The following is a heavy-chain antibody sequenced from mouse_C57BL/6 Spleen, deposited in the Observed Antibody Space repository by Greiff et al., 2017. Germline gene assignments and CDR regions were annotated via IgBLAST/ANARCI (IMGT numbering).Heavy chain of an antibody. CDR1: GFNIKDDY. J-gene: IGHJ2*01. CDR2: IDPENGDT. Sequence: VQLQQSGAELVRPGASVKLSCTASGFNIKDDYMHWVKQRPEQGLEWIGWIDPENGDTEYASKFQGKATITADTSSNTAYLQLSSLTSEDTAVYYCTHPSYDYWGQGTTLTVSS. CDR3: THPSYDY. V-gene: IGHV14-4*01. D-gene: IGHD1-1*01.